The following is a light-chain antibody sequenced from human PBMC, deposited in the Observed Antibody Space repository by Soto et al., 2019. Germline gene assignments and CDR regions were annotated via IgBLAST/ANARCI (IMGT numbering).Light chain of an antibody. CDR1: QGLSSW. V-gene: IGKV1D-12*01. CDR2: SGS. Sequence: DLQMTQSPSSVSASVGDRVTITCRASQGLSSWLAWYQQKPGKAPKLLIYSGSSLQSGVSSRFSGSVGGTDFTLTISNLQPEDFATYYCQQANSFPITFGQGTRLEIK. CDR3: QQANSFPIT. J-gene: IGKJ5*01.